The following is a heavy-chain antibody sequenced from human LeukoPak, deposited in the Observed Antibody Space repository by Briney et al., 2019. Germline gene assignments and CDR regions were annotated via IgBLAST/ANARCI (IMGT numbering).Heavy chain of an antibody. CDR1: GGSFSGYY. CDR3: ARGSGIPDY. Sequence: SETLSLTCAVYGGSFSGYYWSWIRQPPGKGLEWIGEINHSGSTNYNPSLTSRVTISVDTSKNQFSLKLSSVTAADTAVYYCARGSGIPDYWGQGTLVTVSS. J-gene: IGHJ4*02. D-gene: IGHD1-14*01. CDR2: INHSGST. V-gene: IGHV4-34*01.